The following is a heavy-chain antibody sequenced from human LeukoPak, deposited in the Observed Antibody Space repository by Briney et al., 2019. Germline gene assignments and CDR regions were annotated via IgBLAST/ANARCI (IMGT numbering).Heavy chain of an antibody. CDR3: ARDLYSFFDY. J-gene: IGHJ4*02. CDR2: ISSSSSYI. V-gene: IGHV3-21*01. Sequence: GGSLRLSCAASGITFRSYSINWGRQAPGKGVGGGSSISSSSSYIYYADSVKGRFTISRDNAKNSLYLQMNSLRAEDTAVYYCARDLYSFFDYWGQGTLVTVSS. CDR1: GITFRSYS. D-gene: IGHD6-13*01.